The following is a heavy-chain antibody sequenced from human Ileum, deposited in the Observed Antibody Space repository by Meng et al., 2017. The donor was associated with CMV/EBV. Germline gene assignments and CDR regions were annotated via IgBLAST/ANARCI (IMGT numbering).Heavy chain of an antibody. D-gene: IGHD3-22*01. J-gene: IGHJ6*02. CDR2: ISAYNGDT. V-gene: IGHV1-18*01. CDR1: GYAFSSYG. CDR3: AKDDYNSYGGYYIAMDV. Sequence: ASVKVSCKASGYAFSSYGISWVRVRQAPGQGLEWMGWISAYNGDTNYAQNLHDRVTLTTDISTSTAYMGLRSLRSDDTAVYYCAKDDYNSYGGYYIAMDVWGQGTTVTVSS.